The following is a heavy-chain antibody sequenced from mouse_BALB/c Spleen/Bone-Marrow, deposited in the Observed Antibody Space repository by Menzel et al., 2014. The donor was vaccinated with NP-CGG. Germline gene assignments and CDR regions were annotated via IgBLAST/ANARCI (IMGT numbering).Heavy chain of an antibody. J-gene: IGHJ3*01. D-gene: IGHD2-3*01. CDR1: GYTFTNYW. CDR2: IDPSTGYT. CDR3: ARGGIYDGYSY. V-gene: IGHV1-7*01. Sequence: QVQLKQSGAELAKPRASVKMSCKASGYTFTNYWMHWVNPRPGQGLEWIGYIDPSTGYTEYNQKFKDKATLTADKSSSTAYMQLSSLTSEDSAVYYCARGGIYDGYSYWGQGTLVTVSA.